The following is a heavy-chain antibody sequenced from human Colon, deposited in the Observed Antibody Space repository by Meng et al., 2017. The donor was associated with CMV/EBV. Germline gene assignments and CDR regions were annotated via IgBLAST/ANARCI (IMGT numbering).Heavy chain of an antibody. V-gene: IGHV4-39*07. CDR1: GGSISSSSYY. CDR3: ARATTERSYIVVVPAVDAFDI. J-gene: IGHJ3*02. Sequence: SETLSLTCTVSGGSISSSSYYWGWIRQPPGKGLEWIGSIYYSGSTYYNPSLKSRVTISVDTSKNQLSLKLSSVTAADTAVYYCARATTERSYIVVVPAVDAFDIWGQGTMVTVSS. CDR2: IYYSGST. D-gene: IGHD2-2*01.